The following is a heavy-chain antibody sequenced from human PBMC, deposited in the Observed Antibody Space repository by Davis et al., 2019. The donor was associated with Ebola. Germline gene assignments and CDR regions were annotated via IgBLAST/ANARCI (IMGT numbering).Heavy chain of an antibody. V-gene: IGHV4-39*01. Sequence: PSETLSLTCTVSGGSISSSSYYWGWIRQPPGKGLEWIGSIYYSGSTYYNPSLKSRVTISVDTSKNQFSLKLSSVTAADTAVYYCARLIVVVTAAREVDYWGQGTLVTVSS. J-gene: IGHJ4*02. CDR2: IYYSGST. D-gene: IGHD2-21*02. CDR1: GGSISSSSYY. CDR3: ARLIVVVTAAREVDY.